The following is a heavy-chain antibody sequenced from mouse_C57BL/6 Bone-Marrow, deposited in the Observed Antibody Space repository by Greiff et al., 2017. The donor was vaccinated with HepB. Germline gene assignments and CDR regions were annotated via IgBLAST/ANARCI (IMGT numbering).Heavy chain of an antibody. CDR3: ARTVVALYYFDY. V-gene: IGHV1-64*01. D-gene: IGHD1-1*01. CDR1: GYTFTSYW. Sequence: VHLQPPGAELVKPGASVKLSCKASGYTFTSYWMHWVKQRPGQGLEWIGMIHPNSGSTNYNEKFKSKATLTVDKSSSTAYMQLSSLTSEDSAVYYCARTVVALYYFDYWGQGTTLTVSS. CDR2: IHPNSGST. J-gene: IGHJ2*01.